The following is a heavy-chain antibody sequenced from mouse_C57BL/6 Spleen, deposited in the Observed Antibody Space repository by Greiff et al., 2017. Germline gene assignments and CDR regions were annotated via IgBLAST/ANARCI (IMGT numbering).Heavy chain of an antibody. D-gene: IGHD2-3*01. J-gene: IGHJ3*01. CDR3: ARIDDGDYGFAY. CDR1: GYTFTSYW. V-gene: IGHV1-64*01. Sequence: QVQLQQPGAELVKPGASVKLSCKASGYTFTSYWMHWVKQRPGQGLEWIGMIHPNSGSTNYNEKFKSKATLTVDKSSSTAYMQLSSLTSEDSAVYYCARIDDGDYGFAYWGQGTLVTVSA. CDR2: IHPNSGST.